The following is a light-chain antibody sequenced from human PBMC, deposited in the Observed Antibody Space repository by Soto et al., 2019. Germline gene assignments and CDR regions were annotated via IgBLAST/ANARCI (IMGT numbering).Light chain of an antibody. CDR2: DVS. CDR3: SSYTSTTTLI. J-gene: IGLJ2*01. Sequence: QSALTQPASVSGSPGQSISISCTGTSTDVGGFKYVSWYQQHPGKAPKLIIFDVSLRPSGVSNRFSGSKSGDTASLTISGLQAVDEADYYCSSYTSTTTLIFGGGTKLTVL. CDR1: STDVGGFKY. V-gene: IGLV2-14*03.